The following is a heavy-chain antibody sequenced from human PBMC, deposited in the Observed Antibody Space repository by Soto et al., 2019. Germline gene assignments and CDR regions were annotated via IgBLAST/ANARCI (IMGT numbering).Heavy chain of an antibody. CDR1: GFTFHKFD. J-gene: IGHJ6*04. D-gene: IGHD1-26*01. V-gene: IGHV3-30-3*01. CDR2: IAYDGINK. Sequence: QVQLVESGGGVVQPGTSLRLSCVASGFTFHKFDMHWFRQTPDKRLQWVAFIAYDGINKCYTGSVKGRFSVSRDNSKNKVFLQMNNLGLEYTATDLCARGDQYDILHRYSAMDVWGAGTTVTISS. CDR3: ARGDQYDILHRYSAMDV.